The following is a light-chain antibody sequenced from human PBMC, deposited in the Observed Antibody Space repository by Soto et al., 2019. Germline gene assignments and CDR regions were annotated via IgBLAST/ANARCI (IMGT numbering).Light chain of an antibody. CDR2: DAS. CDR1: QSVSSY. V-gene: IGKV3-11*01. Sequence: EIVLTQSPATLSLSPGERATLSCRASQSVSSYLAWYQQKPGQAPRLLIYDASNRSTGSPARFSGSGSGTDFTVTISSLEPEDFAVDYCQQRSNWPPGVTFGPGTKVDIK. J-gene: IGKJ3*01. CDR3: QQRSNWPPGVT.